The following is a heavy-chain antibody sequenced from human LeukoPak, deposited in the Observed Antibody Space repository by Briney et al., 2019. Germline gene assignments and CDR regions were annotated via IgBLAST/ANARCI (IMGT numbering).Heavy chain of an antibody. V-gene: IGHV3-21*01. Sequence: GGSLRLSCAASGFTFSSYSMNWVRQAPGKGLEWVSSISSSSYIYYSDSVKGRFTISRDNAKNSLYLQMNSLRAEDTAVYYCARDSESSGQYWGQGTLVTVSS. D-gene: IGHD3-22*01. CDR3: ARDSESSGQY. CDR1: GFTFSSYS. CDR2: ISSSSYI. J-gene: IGHJ4*02.